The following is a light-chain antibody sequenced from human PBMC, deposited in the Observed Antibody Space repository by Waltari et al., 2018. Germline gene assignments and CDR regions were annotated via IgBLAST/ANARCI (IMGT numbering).Light chain of an antibody. CDR1: QSLNIY. CDR2: DAS. V-gene: IGKV3-11*01. J-gene: IGKJ4*01. Sequence: EIVLTQSPATLSLSPGERATLSCRASQSLNIYLAWYQQKPGQAPRLPIYDASNRATGIPARFSGSGSGTDFTLTISSLEPEDFAVYYCQQRSNWPLTFGGGTKVEIK. CDR3: QQRSNWPLT.